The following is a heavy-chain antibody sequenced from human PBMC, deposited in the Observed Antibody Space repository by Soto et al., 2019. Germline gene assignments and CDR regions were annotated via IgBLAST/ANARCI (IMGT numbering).Heavy chain of an antibody. CDR2: ISAYNANT. CDR1: GYTFNSYD. J-gene: IGHJ4*02. V-gene: IGHV1-18*01. CDR3: ARGVSSSAWYVLGY. Sequence: GASVKVSCKASGYTFNSYDISWVRQAPGQGLEGMGWISAYNANTNYAQKFQGRVTMTTDTSTSTAYMELRSLRSDDTAVYYCARGVSSSAWYVLGYWGPGTLVTVSS. D-gene: IGHD6-19*01.